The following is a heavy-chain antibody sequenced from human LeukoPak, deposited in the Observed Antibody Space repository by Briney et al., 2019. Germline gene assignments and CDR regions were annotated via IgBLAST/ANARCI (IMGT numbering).Heavy chain of an antibody. CDR1: GGSISSYY. CDR3: ARRGRNSSGWQDYL. J-gene: IGHJ4*02. V-gene: IGHV4-59*01. CDR2: IYHTGST. Sequence: PSETLSLTCTVSGGSISSYYWSWIRQPPGKGLEWIANIYHTGSTDYNPSLSSRVTISIDTAKNQFSLKLTSVTAADTAVYYCARRGRNSSGWQDYLWGQGTLVTVSS. D-gene: IGHD6-25*01.